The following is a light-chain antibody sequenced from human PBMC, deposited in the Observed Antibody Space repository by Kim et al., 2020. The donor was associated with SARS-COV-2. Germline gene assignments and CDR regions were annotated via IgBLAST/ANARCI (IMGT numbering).Light chain of an antibody. J-gene: IGLJ3*02. Sequence: GQSITISCTGTSSDVGGYNFVSWYRQHPDKAPEILIYDVTKRPSGVSNRFSGSKSDNTASLTISGLQAEDEADYYCSSYTSSGTWVFGGGTKVTVL. CDR2: DVT. CDR1: SSDVGGYNF. CDR3: SSYTSSGTWV. V-gene: IGLV2-14*04.